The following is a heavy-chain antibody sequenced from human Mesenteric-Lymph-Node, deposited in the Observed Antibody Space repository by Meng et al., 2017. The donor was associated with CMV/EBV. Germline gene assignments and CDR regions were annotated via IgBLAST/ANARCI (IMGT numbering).Heavy chain of an antibody. Sequence: CAASGFTFSGHWMHWVRQAPGKGLGWVSRVDSDGSGTRYADSVRGRFTICRDNAKNTLYLQMDSLRAEDTAVYYCARDLNTILGFDYWGQGTLVTVSS. D-gene: IGHD3-10*02. CDR1: GFTFSGHW. V-gene: IGHV3-74*01. J-gene: IGHJ4*02. CDR3: ARDLNTILGFDY. CDR2: VDSDGSGT.